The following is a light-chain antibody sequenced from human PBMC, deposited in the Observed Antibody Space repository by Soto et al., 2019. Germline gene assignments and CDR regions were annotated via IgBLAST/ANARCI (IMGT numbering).Light chain of an antibody. J-gene: IGLJ1*01. Sequence: QPVLTQPRSVSGSPGQSVTISCTGTSSDVGGYNYVSWYQQHPGRAPKLMIYDVSKRPSEVPDRFSGSKSGNTASLTISGLQAEDEADYYCCSYAGSYSYVFGTGTKLTVL. V-gene: IGLV2-11*01. CDR3: CSYAGSYSYV. CDR1: SSDVGGYNY. CDR2: DVS.